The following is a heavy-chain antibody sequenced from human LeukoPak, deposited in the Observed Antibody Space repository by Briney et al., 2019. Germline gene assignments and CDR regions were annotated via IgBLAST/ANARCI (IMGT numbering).Heavy chain of an antibody. V-gene: IGHV4-39*02. CDR3: ARDGSGSYWLSGGNWYFDL. J-gene: IGHJ2*01. CDR2: IYYTGSN. D-gene: IGHD3-10*01. Sequence: TSETLSLTCTVSGGSISSNSCYWGWIRQAPGKGLEWIGSIYYTGSNRYNPSLKSRLTMSLDTSKNQFSLKLTSVTAADTAVYFCARDGSGSYWLSGGNWYFDLWGRGTLVTVSS. CDR1: GGSISSNSCY.